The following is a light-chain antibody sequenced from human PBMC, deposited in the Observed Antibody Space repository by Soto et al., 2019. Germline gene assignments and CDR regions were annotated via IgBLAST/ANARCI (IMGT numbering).Light chain of an antibody. J-gene: IGKJ1*01. CDR3: QQHATLPHT. CDR1: QSVSGNR. Sequence: ENFLTQSPGTLSLSPGERATLSCRASQSVSGNRISWYQLKPGQPPRLVIYRGSSRATGTPDRFSGSGSGTYFSLTINRLEPGDFAVYYCQQHATLPHTFGQGTNVE. V-gene: IGKV3-20*01. CDR2: RGS.